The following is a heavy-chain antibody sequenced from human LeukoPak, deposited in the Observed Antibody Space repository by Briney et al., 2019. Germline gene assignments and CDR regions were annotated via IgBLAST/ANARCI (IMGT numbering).Heavy chain of an antibody. D-gene: IGHD3-9*01. CDR3: ARHYDILTGTFPYY. J-gene: IGHJ4*02. CDR2: IRQDGNEK. CDR1: GFTFGNYW. Sequence: GGSLRLSCAASGFTFGNYWMSWVRQAPGKGLEWVANIRQDGNEKYYVGSVRGRFTISRDNAKNSLYLQMNSLRAEDTAVYYCARHYDILTGTFPYYWGQGTLVTVSS. V-gene: IGHV3-7*03.